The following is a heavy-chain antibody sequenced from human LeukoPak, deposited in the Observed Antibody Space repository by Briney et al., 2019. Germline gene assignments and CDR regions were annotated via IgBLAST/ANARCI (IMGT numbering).Heavy chain of an antibody. D-gene: IGHD1-26*01. V-gene: IGHV1-46*01. J-gene: IGHJ4*02. CDR3: ARVVGGSSHLTPGLDY. CDR1: GYTFTGYY. Sequence: GASVKVSCKASGYTFTGYYMHWVRQAPGQGLEWMGIINPSGGSTSYAQKFQGRVTMTRDMSTSTVYMELSSLRSEDTAVYYCARVVGGSSHLTPGLDYWGQGTLVTVSS. CDR2: INPSGGST.